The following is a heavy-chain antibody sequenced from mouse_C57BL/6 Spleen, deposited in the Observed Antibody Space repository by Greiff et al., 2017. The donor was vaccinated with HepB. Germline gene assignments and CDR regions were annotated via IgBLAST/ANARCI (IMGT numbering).Heavy chain of an antibody. D-gene: IGHD3-2*02. Sequence: EVKLMESGAELVRPGASVKLSCTASGFNIKDDYMHWVKQRPEQGLEWIGWIDPENGDTEYASKFQGKATITADTSSNTAYLQLSSLTSEDTAVYYCTTQTAQATRFAYWGQGTLVTVSA. CDR3: TTQTAQATRFAY. CDR2: IDPENGDT. J-gene: IGHJ3*01. CDR1: GFNIKDDY. V-gene: IGHV14-4*01.